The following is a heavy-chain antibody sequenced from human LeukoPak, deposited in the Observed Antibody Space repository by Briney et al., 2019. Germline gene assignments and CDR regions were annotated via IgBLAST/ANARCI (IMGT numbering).Heavy chain of an antibody. J-gene: IGHJ3*02. D-gene: IGHD3-10*01. CDR1: GFTVSSNY. V-gene: IGHV3-53*04. CDR2: IYSGGST. Sequence: GGSLRLSCAASGFTVSSNYMSWVRQAPGKGLEWASVIYSGGSTYYADSVKGRFTISRHNSKNTLYLQMNSLRAEDTAVYYCARGGDYYGSGGAFDIWGQGTMVTVSS. CDR3: ARGGDYYGSGGAFDI.